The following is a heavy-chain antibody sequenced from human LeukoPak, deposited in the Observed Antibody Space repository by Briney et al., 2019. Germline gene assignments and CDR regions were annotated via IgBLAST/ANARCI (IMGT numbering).Heavy chain of an antibody. CDR3: ASTWAPNLDSSGWSNFDY. J-gene: IGHJ4*02. CDR2: ISWNSGSI. CDR1: GFTFDDYA. V-gene: IGHV3-9*01. Sequence: PGGSLRLSCAASGFTFDDYAMHWVRQAPGKGLEWVSGISWNSGSIGYADSVKGRFTISRDNAKNSLYLQMNSLRAEDTALYYCASTWAPNLDSSGWSNFDYWGQGTLVTVSS. D-gene: IGHD6-19*01.